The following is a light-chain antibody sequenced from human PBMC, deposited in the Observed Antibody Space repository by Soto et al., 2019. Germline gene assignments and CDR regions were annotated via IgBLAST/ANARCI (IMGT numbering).Light chain of an antibody. V-gene: IGLV2-8*01. CDR1: SSDVGGYNY. CDR3: SSYAGSNIL. J-gene: IGLJ1*01. Sequence: QSALTQPPSASGSPGQSVTISCTGTSSDVGGYNYVSWYQQHPGKAPKLMIYEVNKRPSGVPDRFSASKSGNTASLTVSGLQAEDEADYYCSSYAGSNILFVNGTKLTVL. CDR2: EVN.